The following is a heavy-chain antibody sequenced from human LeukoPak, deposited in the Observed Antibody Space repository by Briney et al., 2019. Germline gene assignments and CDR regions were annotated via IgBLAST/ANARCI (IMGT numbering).Heavy chain of an antibody. D-gene: IGHD3-22*01. Sequence: SGGSLRLSCAASGFTFSSYGMHWVRQAPGKGLGWVAAISYDGSNKYYADSVKGRFTISRDNSKNTLYLQMNSLRAEDTAVYYCAKPRGTYYYDSSGYFDYWGQGTLVTVSS. CDR1: GFTFSSYG. CDR3: AKPRGTYYYDSSGYFDY. J-gene: IGHJ4*02. V-gene: IGHV3-30*18. CDR2: ISYDGSNK.